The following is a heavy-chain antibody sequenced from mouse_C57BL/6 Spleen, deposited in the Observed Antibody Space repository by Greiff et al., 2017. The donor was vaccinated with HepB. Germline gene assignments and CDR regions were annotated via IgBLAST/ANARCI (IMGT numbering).Heavy chain of an antibody. V-gene: IGHV1-82*01. CDR1: GYAFSSSW. CDR3: AREGGSGFAY. J-gene: IGHJ3*01. Sequence: QVQLKQSGPELVKPGASVKISCKASGYAFSSSWMNWVKQRPGKGLEWIGRIYPGDGDTNYNGKFKGKATLTADKSSSTAYMQLSSLTSEDSAVYFCAREGGSGFAYWGHGTLVTVSA. D-gene: IGHD1-1*01. CDR2: IYPGDGDT.